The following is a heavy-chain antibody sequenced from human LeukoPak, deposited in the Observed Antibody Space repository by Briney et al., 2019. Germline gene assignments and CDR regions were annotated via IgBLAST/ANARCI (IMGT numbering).Heavy chain of an antibody. CDR3: AKPLPGANTPFDY. CDR2: IRYDGSNK. Sequence: GGSLRLSCAASGFTFSSYGMHWVRQAPGKGLEWVAFIRYDGSNKYYADSVKGRFTISRDNSKNTLYLQMNSLRVEDTAVYYCAKPLPGANTPFDYWGQGTLVTVSP. V-gene: IGHV3-30*02. D-gene: IGHD7-27*01. CDR1: GFTFSSYG. J-gene: IGHJ4*02.